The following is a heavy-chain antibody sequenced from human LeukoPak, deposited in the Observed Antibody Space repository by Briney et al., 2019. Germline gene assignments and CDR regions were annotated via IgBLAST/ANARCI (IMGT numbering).Heavy chain of an antibody. J-gene: IGHJ4*02. D-gene: IGHD2-15*01. CDR2: IATDGGSA. CDR1: GFTLNNYA. V-gene: IGHV3-23*03. Sequence: GGSLRLSCAASGFTLNNYALGWVRPAPGGGAGGGSIIATDGGSAYYADSVKGRFTMSRDNSKNGLYLQMSSLRAEDTALYYCARCSGGTCHSFHYWGQGTLVTVSS. CDR3: ARCSGGTCHSFHY.